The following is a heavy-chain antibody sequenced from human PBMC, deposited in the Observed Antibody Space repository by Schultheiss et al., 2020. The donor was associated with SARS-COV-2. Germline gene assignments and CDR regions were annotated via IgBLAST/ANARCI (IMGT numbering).Heavy chain of an antibody. CDR3: ARGGSYGELLWYFDY. Sequence: GGSLRLSCAASGFTFSDYYMSWIRQAPGKGLEWVSSISSSSSYIYYADSVKGRFTISRDNAKNSLYLQMNSLRAEDTAVYYCARGGSYGELLWYFDYWGQGTLVTVSS. J-gene: IGHJ4*02. D-gene: IGHD4-17*01. CDR2: ISSSSSYI. V-gene: IGHV3-11*06. CDR1: GFTFSDYY.